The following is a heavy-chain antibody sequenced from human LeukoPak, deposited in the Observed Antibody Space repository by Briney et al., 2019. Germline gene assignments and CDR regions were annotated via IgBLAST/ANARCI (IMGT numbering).Heavy chain of an antibody. Sequence: GGSLRLSCAASGFTFSNYGMHWVRQAPGKGLEWLAFIRYDGSNKYYADSEKGRFTISRDNSKNMAYLQMNSLRPEDTAVYYCARGYSNGLYYFDYWGQGTLVTVSS. CDR3: ARGYSNGLYYFDY. CDR1: GFTFSNYG. D-gene: IGHD5-18*01. CDR2: IRYDGSNK. J-gene: IGHJ4*02. V-gene: IGHV3-30*02.